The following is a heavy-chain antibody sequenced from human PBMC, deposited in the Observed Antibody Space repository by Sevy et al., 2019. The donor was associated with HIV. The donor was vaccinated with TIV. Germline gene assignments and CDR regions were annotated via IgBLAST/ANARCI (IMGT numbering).Heavy chain of an antibody. V-gene: IGHV3-30*02. J-gene: IGHJ4*02. CDR1: GFSFSSYG. CDR2: IQYDGSNK. CDR3: VKEGGGGGGDH. Sequence: GGSLRLSCAASGFSFSSYGMHWVRQAPVKGLEWMSYIQYDGSNKDYADSVKGRFTISRDNSKNTLYLQMNSLRVEDTAVFYCVKEGGGGGGDHWGQGTLVTVSS. D-gene: IGHD3-16*01.